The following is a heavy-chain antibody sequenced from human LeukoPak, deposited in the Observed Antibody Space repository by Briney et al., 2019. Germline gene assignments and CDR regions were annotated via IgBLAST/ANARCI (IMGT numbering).Heavy chain of an antibody. D-gene: IGHD1-26*01. V-gene: IGHV3-48*03. Sequence: GGSLRLSCAASGFTFSSYEMNWVRQAPGKGLEWVSYISSSGSTIYYADSVKGRFTISRDSAKNSLYLQMNSLRAEDTAVYYCATVGAIFDYWGQGTLVTVSS. J-gene: IGHJ4*02. CDR1: GFTFSSYE. CDR2: ISSSGSTI. CDR3: ATVGAIFDY.